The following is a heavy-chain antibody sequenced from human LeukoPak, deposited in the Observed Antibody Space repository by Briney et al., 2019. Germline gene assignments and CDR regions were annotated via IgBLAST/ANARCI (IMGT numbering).Heavy chain of an antibody. CDR1: GGSISRSNW. CDR2: IYHSGST. Sequence: SETLSLTCAVSGGSISRSNWWSWVRQPPGKGLEWIGEIYHSGSTNYNPSLKSRVTISVDKSKNQFSLKLSSVTAADTAVYYCASLYYYDSSGLDAFDIWGQGTMVTVSS. D-gene: IGHD3-22*01. V-gene: IGHV4-4*02. J-gene: IGHJ3*02. CDR3: ASLYYYDSSGLDAFDI.